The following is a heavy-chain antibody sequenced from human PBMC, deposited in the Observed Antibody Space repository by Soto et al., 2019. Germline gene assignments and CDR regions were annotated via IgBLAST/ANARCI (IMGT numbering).Heavy chain of an antibody. Sequence: SVKVSCKASCYTFTTYGISWLRQAPGQWLELMGWISPYNGTTKYAEKFQGEMTMTTDTATSTAYMDLRSLRSDDTAVYYCARGGERDTGLNFYYYLHGMDAWGQGTRVTVSS. J-gene: IGHJ6*02. CDR2: ISPYNGTT. D-gene: IGHD1-1*01. CDR3: ARGGERDTGLNFYYYLHGMDA. CDR1: CYTFTTYG. V-gene: IGHV1-18*04.